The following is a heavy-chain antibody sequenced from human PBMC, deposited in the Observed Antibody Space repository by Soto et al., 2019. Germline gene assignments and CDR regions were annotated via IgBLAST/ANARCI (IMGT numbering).Heavy chain of an antibody. CDR2: ISSSSSSI. J-gene: IGHJ4*02. Sequence: EVQLVESGGGLVQPGGSLRLSCAASGFTFTNYSMNWVRQAPGKGLEWVSFISSSSSSIYYADSVEGRFTISRDNAKNSLYLQMNSLRAEDTAVYYCARGYGSGFYYKDFDYWGQGILVTVSS. D-gene: IGHD3-10*01. CDR3: ARGYGSGFYYKDFDY. V-gene: IGHV3-48*01. CDR1: GFTFTNYS.